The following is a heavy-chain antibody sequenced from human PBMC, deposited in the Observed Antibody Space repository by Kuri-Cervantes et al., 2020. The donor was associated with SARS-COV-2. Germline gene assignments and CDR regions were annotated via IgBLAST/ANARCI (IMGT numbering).Heavy chain of an antibody. CDR3: ARSDRVRELFSRMRYYYYYFMGV. J-gene: IGHJ6*03. V-gene: IGHV3-23*01. CDR2: ISYTGGNT. D-gene: IGHD3-10*01. CDR1: GFNFNTYG. Sequence: GGSLRLSCTVSGFNFNTYGMNWVRQAPGKGLEWVSFISYTGGNTYYADSVKGRFTISRDNSKNTLYLQMNSLRAEDTGVYYCARSDRVRELFSRMRYYYYYFMGVWGNGTTVTVSS.